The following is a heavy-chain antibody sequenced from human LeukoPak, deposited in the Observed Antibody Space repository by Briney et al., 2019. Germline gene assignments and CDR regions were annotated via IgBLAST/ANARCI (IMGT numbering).Heavy chain of an antibody. J-gene: IGHJ4*02. Sequence: SETLSLTWTVSGGSINSHYWSWIRQPPGKRLEWVCYIFNRGSTNYNPSLRSRVSMSVDTSRDQYSLRLSSVTAADTAIYYCASRPAGTTWYGIFDYWSQGTLVTVSS. V-gene: IGHV4-59*11. CDR3: ASRPAGTTWYGIFDY. CDR1: GGSINSHY. CDR2: IFNRGST. D-gene: IGHD6-13*01.